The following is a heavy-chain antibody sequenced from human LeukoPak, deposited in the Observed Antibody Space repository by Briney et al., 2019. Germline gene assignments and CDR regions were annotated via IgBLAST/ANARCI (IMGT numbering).Heavy chain of an antibody. Sequence: SETLSLTCTVSGGSISSGDYYWSWIRQPPGKGLEWIGYIYYSGSTYYNPSLKSRVTISVDTSKNQSSLKLSSVTAADTAVYYCARGQTLQTMVLDAFDIWGQGTMVTVSS. CDR2: IYYSGST. CDR1: GGSISSGDYY. V-gene: IGHV4-30-4*08. J-gene: IGHJ3*02. D-gene: IGHD3-10*01. CDR3: ARGQTLQTMVLDAFDI.